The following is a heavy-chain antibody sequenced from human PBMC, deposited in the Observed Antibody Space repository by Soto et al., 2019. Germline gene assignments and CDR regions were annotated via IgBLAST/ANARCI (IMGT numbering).Heavy chain of an antibody. Sequence: GCSLSLSCAASGFTFSSYGMHWVRQAPGKGLEWVAVISYDGSNKYYADSVKGRFTISRDNSKNTLYLQMNSLRAEDTAVYYCAIALSSRYDFWSGPGRKYYYYYYRMDCWGQGNTVTV. J-gene: IGHJ6*02. CDR2: ISYDGSNK. V-gene: IGHV3-30*03. CDR3: AIALSSRYDFWSGPGRKYYYYYYRMDC. D-gene: IGHD3-3*01. CDR1: GFTFSSYG.